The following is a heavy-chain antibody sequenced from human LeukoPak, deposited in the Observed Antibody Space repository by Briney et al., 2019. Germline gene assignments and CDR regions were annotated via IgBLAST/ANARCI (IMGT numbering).Heavy chain of an antibody. D-gene: IGHD2-2*01. Sequence: ASVKVSCKASGYTFTSYAMHWVRQAPGQRLEWMGWINAGNGNTKYSQKFQGRVTITRDTSASTAYMELSGLRSEDTAVYYCARAPHIVVVPAAGWFDPWGQGTLVTVSS. CDR3: ARAPHIVVVPAAGWFDP. J-gene: IGHJ5*02. CDR2: INAGNGNT. V-gene: IGHV1-3*01. CDR1: GYTFTSYA.